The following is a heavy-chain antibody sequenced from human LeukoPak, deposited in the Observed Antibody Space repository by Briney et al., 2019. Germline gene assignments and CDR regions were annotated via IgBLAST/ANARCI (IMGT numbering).Heavy chain of an antibody. D-gene: IGHD6-13*01. CDR1: GFTVSSNY. CDR3: ARHTGSTWSTGY. Sequence: GGSLRLSCAASGFTVSSNYMNWVRQAPGKGLEWVSVIYSSGSTYYADSVRGRFTISRDNSNNTLYLQISSLRAGDTAVYYCARHTGSTWSTGYWGQGTLVTVSS. J-gene: IGHJ4*02. CDR2: IYSSGST. V-gene: IGHV3-53*01.